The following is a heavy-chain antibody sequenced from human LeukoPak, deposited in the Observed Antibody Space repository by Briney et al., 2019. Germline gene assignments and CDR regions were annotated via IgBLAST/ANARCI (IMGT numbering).Heavy chain of an antibody. V-gene: IGHV1-69*01. CDR1: GGTFSSYA. CDR2: IIPIFGTA. CDR3: ARGSSSGGIAADYYYYYYMDV. Sequence: GASVKVSCKASGGTFSSYAISWVRQAPGQGLEWMGGIIPIFGTANYAQKFQGRVTITADESTSTAYMELSSLRSEDTAVYYCARGSSSGGIAADYYYYYYMDVWGKGTTVTVSS. J-gene: IGHJ6*03. D-gene: IGHD6-25*01.